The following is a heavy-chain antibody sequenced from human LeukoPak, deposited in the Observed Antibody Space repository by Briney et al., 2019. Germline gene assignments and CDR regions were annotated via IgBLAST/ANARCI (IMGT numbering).Heavy chain of an antibody. CDR2: IYYSGST. CDR3: AGSLLEWFSRFDP. D-gene: IGHD3-3*01. Sequence: SETLSLTCTISGGSISSSSYYWGWIRQPPGKGLEWIGSIYYSGSTYYNPSLKSRVTISVDTSKNQFSLKLSSVTAADTAVYYCAGSLLEWFSRFDPWGQGTLVTVSS. J-gene: IGHJ5*02. V-gene: IGHV4-39*01. CDR1: GGSISSSSYY.